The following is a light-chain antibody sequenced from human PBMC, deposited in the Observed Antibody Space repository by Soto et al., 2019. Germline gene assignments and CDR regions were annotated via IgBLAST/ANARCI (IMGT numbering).Light chain of an antibody. Sequence: DIQMTQSPSTLSASVGDRVTITCRASQSISGWLAWYQQKPGKPPKLLIYDASSLEGGVPSRFSGSGSGTEFTLTISSLQPEDFATYYCQQSYSSPPTFGQGTKVDVK. V-gene: IGKV1-5*01. J-gene: IGKJ1*01. CDR3: QQSYSSPPT. CDR2: DAS. CDR1: QSISGW.